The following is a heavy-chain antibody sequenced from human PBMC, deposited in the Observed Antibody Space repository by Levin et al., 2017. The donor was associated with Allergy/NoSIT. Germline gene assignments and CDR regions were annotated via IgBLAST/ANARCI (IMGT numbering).Heavy chain of an antibody. D-gene: IGHD5-18*01. CDR3: AKGVRGYSYVYFDY. V-gene: IGHV3-9*01. CDR1: GFTFDDYA. J-gene: IGHJ4*02. CDR2: ISWNSDSI. Sequence: PGGSLRLSCAASGFTFDDYAMHWVRQAPGKGLEWVSGISWNSDSIGYADSVKGRFTISRDNAKNSLYLQMNSLRAEDTALYYCAKGVRGYSYVYFDYWGQGTLVTVSS.